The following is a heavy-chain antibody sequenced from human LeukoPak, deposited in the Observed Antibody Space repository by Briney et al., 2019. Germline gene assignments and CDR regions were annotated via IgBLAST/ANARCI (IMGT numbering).Heavy chain of an antibody. CDR2: IWNDGSKK. Sequence: PGGSLRLSCAASGFPFSSYVMHWVRQAPGKGLEWVAVIWNDGSKKLYADSVKGRFTVSRDNHKNVVFLQMNTLRVDDTAVYYCAKDRNIVIIPAAIEGFDYWGLGTLVTVAS. CDR1: GFPFSSYV. CDR3: AKDRNIVIIPAAIEGFDY. D-gene: IGHD2-2*01. J-gene: IGHJ4*02. V-gene: IGHV3-33*06.